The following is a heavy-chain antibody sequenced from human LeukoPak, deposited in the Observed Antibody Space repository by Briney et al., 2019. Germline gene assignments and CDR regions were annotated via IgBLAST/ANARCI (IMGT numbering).Heavy chain of an antibody. V-gene: IGHV3-23*01. CDR2: ISGSGGST. Sequence: XWVSAISGSGGSTYYADSVKGRFTISRDNSKNTLYLQMNSLRAEDTAVYYCAKAQDSGYDPFDYWGQGTLVTVSS. D-gene: IGHD5-12*01. CDR3: AKAQDSGYDPFDY. J-gene: IGHJ4*02.